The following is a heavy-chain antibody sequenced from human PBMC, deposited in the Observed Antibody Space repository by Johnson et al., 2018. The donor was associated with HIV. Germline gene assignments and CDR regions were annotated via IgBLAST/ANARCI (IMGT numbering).Heavy chain of an antibody. CDR3: ARGGVGDVFDI. CDR2: ISWNSGSI. V-gene: IGHV3-48*04. D-gene: IGHD1-26*01. CDR1: GFTFSSYW. Sequence: VQLVESGGGLVQPGGSLRLSCAASGFTFSSYWMNWVRQAPGKGLEWVSGISWNSGSIGYADSVKGRFTISRDNAKNSLYLQMNSLRTEDTAVYYCARGGVGDVFDIWGQGTMVTVSS. J-gene: IGHJ3*02.